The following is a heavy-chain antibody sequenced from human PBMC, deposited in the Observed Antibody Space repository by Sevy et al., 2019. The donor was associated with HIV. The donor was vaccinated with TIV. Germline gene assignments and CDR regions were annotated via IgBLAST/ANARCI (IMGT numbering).Heavy chain of an antibody. V-gene: IGHV3-23*01. CDR2: ISGSGGDT. CDR1: GFTFSTYA. D-gene: IGHD3-22*01. J-gene: IGHJ6*02. Sequence: GGSLRLSCAASGFTFSTYAMSWVRQAPGKGLEWVSDISGSGGDTYYADSVKGRFTISRDNSKNTLYLQMNSLRAEDTAVYYCAKDAYYYDSSGYSMSQWYYGMDVRGQGTTVTVSS. CDR3: AKDAYYYDSSGYSMSQWYYGMDV.